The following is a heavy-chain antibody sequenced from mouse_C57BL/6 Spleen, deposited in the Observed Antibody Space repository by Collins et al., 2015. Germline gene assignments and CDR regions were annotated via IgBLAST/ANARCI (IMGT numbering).Heavy chain of an antibody. CDR2: IRSKSNNYAT. J-gene: IGHJ4*01. CDR1: GFSFNTYA. D-gene: IGHD2-1*01. CDR3: VSPYGNSDYAMDY. Sequence: EVQLVESGGGLVQPKGSLKLSCAASGFSFNTYAMNWVRQAPGKGLEWVARIRSKSNNYATYYADSVKDRFTISRDDSESMLYLQMNNLKTEDTAMYYCVSPYGNSDYAMDYWGQGTSVTVSS. V-gene: IGHV10-1*01.